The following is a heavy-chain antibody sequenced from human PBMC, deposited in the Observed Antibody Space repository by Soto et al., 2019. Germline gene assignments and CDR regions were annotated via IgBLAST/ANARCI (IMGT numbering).Heavy chain of an antibody. D-gene: IGHD6-25*01. CDR2: IYYSGST. J-gene: IGHJ4*02. Sequence: QLQLQASGPGLVKPSETLSLTCTVSGGSISSYYWRWIRQPPGKGLEWIGYIYYSGSTNYNPSLKRRVTISVDSSKNQLSLKLRSVTAADTAVYYCARRYRSAIDHWGEGTLGSVSS. CDR3: ARRYRSAIDH. V-gene: IGHV4-59*08. CDR1: GGSISSYY.